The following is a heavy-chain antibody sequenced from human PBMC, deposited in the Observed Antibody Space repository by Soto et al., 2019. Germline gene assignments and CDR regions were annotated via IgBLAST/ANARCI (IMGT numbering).Heavy chain of an antibody. CDR1: GGSFSGYY. D-gene: IGHD1-26*01. J-gene: IGHJ4*02. CDR2: INHSGST. CDR3: ARGGNSGSPLDY. Sequence: SETLSLTCAVYGGSFSGYYWSWIRQPPGKGLEWIGEINHSGSTNYNPSLKSRVTISVDTSKNQFSLKLSSVTAADTAVYYCARGGNSGSPLDYWGQGTLVTSPQ. V-gene: IGHV4-34*01.